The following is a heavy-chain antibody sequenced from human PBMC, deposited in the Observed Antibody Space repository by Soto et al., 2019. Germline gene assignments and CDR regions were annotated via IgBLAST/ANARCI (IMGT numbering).Heavy chain of an antibody. J-gene: IGHJ5*02. D-gene: IGHD2-2*01. CDR2: ISGSGGST. CDR1: VFTFSSYA. V-gene: IGHV3-23*01. Sequence: VGSLRLSCASSVFTFSSYAMSCVRQAPGKGLEWVSAISGSGGSTYYADSVKGRFTISRDNSKNTLYLQMNSLRAEDTAVYYCAKDAVVVVPDDPWFEPWGQGTLVTVSS. CDR3: AKDAVVVVPDDPWFEP.